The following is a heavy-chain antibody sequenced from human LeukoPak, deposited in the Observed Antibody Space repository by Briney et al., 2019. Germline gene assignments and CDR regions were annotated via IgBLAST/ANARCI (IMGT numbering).Heavy chain of an antibody. Sequence: ASLKVSCKAPGYTFTGYYMHWVRQAPGQGLEWMGWINPNSGGTNYAQKFQGRVTMTRDTSISTAYMDLSRLRSDDTAVYYCARGGAGAYYDFWSGSDDFDIWGQGTMVTVSS. CDR3: ARGGAGAYYDFWSGSDDFDI. CDR1: GYTFTGYY. CDR2: INPNSGGT. D-gene: IGHD3-3*01. J-gene: IGHJ3*02. V-gene: IGHV1-2*02.